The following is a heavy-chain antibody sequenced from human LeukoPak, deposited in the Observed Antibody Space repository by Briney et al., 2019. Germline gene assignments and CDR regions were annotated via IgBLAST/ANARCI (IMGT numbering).Heavy chain of an antibody. CDR2: VYYSGST. Sequence: ASETLSLTCIVSGGSISSYYWSWIRQPPGKGLEWIGYVYYSGSTNYNPSLKSRVTISVDTSKNQFSLMLNSVTAADTAVYYCARGGYYGSGTYYNDDAFDIWGQGTMVTVSS. V-gene: IGHV4-59*01. CDR1: GGSISSYY. CDR3: ARGGYYGSGTYYNDDAFDI. J-gene: IGHJ3*02. D-gene: IGHD3-10*01.